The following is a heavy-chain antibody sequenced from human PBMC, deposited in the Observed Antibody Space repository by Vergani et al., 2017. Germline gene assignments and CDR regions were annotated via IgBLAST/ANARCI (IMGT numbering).Heavy chain of an antibody. CDR1: GFTFSSYA. V-gene: IGHV3-23*01. Sequence: EVQLLESGGGLVQPGGSLRLSCAASGFTFSSYAMSWVRQAPGKGLEWVSAISGSGCSTYYADSVKGRFTISRDNSKNTLYLQMNSLRAEDTAVYYCAKDQYMVRGVITVDYWGQGTLVTVSS. D-gene: IGHD3-10*01. CDR2: ISGSGCST. CDR3: AKDQYMVRGVITVDY. J-gene: IGHJ4*02.